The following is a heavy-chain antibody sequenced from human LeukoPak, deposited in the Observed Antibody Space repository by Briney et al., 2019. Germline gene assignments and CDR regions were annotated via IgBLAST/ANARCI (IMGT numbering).Heavy chain of an antibody. J-gene: IGHJ4*02. V-gene: IGHV4-39*07. Sequence: PSETPSLTCTVSGDSVSSSPYSWGWIRQPPGKGLEWIGSVYYSGSTYYNPSLKSRLTISVDASKNQFSLRLSSVTAADTAVYYCARDAHQQQVFWYYFDYWGQGVPVTVSS. D-gene: IGHD6-13*01. CDR3: ARDAHQQQVFWYYFDY. CDR2: VYYSGST. CDR1: GDSVSSSPYS.